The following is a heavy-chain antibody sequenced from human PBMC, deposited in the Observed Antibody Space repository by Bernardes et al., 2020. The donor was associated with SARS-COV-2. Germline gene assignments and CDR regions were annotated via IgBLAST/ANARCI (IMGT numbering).Heavy chain of an antibody. J-gene: IGHJ5*02. CDR2: IIPIFGTA. CDR1: GGTFSSYA. Sequence: SMKVSCKASGGTFSSYAISWVRQAPGQGLEWMGRIIPIFGTANYAQKFQGRVTITADESTSTAYMELSSLRSEDTAVYYCARDLGSGSYYNPGWFDPWGQGTLVTVSS. CDR3: ARDLGSGSYYNPGWFDP. V-gene: IGHV1-69*13. D-gene: IGHD3-10*01.